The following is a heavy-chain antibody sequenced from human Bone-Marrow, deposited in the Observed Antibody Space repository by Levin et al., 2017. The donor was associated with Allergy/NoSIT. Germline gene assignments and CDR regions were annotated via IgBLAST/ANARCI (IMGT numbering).Heavy chain of an antibody. CDR1: GFVVTSNH. D-gene: IGHD1-20*01. J-gene: IGHJ4*02. CDR2: TYSGGTT. V-gene: IGHV3-53*01. Sequence: SGGSLRLSCAASGFVVTSNHMSWVRQAPGKGLEWLSVTYSGGTTYYRDSVKGRFTIARDNSKNTLYLQMKSLRAEDTAIYYCARDNFDTPGELDYWGQGTLVTVSS. CDR3: ARDNFDTPGELDY.